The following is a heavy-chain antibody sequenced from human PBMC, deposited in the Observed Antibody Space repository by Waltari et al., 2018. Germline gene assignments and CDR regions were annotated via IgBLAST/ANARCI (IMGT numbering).Heavy chain of an antibody. CDR2: IYYSGST. CDR3: ARGKGLFLGELSRLDY. Sequence: QVQLQESGPGLVKPSQTLSLTCTVSGGSISSGDYYWSWIRQPPGKGLEWIGYIYYSGSTYYNPSLKSRVTISVDTSKNQFSLKLSSVTAADTAVYYWARGKGLFLGELSRLDYWGQGTLVTVSS. J-gene: IGHJ4*02. V-gene: IGHV4-30-4*08. CDR1: GGSISSGDYY. D-gene: IGHD3-16*02.